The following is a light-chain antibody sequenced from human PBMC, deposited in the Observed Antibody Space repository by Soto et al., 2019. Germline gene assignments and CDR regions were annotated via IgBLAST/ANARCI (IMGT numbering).Light chain of an antibody. CDR2: AAS. CDR3: QQYYSYHRF. CDR1: QGISSY. Sequence: AIRMTQSPSSLSASTGDRVTITCRASQGISSYLAWYQQKPGKAPKLLIYAASTLQSGVPSRFSGSGSGTDFTLTISCLQSDDFETYYCQQYYSYHRFFGQGTKVDI. V-gene: IGKV1-8*01. J-gene: IGKJ2*01.